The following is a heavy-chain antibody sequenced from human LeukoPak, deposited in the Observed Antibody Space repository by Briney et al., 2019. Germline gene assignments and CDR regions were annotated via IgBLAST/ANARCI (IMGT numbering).Heavy chain of an antibody. Sequence: PGGSLRLSCAASGFTVSSNYMSWVRQAPGKGLEWVSVIYSGGSTYYADSVKGRFTISRDNSKNTLYLQMNSLRAEDTAVYYCAKDQTIAVAGTSDYWGQGTLVTVSS. CDR2: IYSGGST. CDR3: AKDQTIAVAGTSDY. V-gene: IGHV3-53*01. CDR1: GFTVSSNY. J-gene: IGHJ4*02. D-gene: IGHD6-19*01.